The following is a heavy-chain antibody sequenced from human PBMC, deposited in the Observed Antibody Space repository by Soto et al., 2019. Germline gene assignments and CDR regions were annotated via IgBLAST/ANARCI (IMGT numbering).Heavy chain of an antibody. J-gene: IGHJ4*02. CDR2: IYAGGNT. CDR3: ARVTTFYDILTSSYALNYFDY. CDR1: GFSVTSNY. D-gene: IGHD3-9*01. V-gene: IGHV3-53*01. Sequence: VQLVESGGTLVQPGGSLRLSCAASGFSVTSNYMTWVRQAPGKGLECVSVIYAGGNTYYPDSVKGRFTISSDNSKNTLFLQMNNLRAEDPAVYYCARVTTFYDILTSSYALNYFDYWGQGTRVTVSS.